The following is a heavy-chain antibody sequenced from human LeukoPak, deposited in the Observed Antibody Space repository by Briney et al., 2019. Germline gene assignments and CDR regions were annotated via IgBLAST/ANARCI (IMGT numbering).Heavy chain of an antibody. Sequence: ASVKVSCKSSGYTFTGYYMHWVRQAPGQGLEWMGWINPNSGGTNYAQKLQGRVTMTSDTSISTAYMELSRLISDDTAVYYCAREAGDPDWFDPWGQGRLVTVYS. V-gene: IGHV1-2*02. CDR3: AREAGDPDWFDP. J-gene: IGHJ5*02. D-gene: IGHD1-14*01. CDR2: INPNSGGT. CDR1: GYTFTGYY.